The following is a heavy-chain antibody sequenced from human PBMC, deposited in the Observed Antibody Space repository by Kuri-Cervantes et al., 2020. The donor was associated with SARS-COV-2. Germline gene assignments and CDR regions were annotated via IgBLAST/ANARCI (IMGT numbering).Heavy chain of an antibody. V-gene: IGHV4-61*02. Sequence: SCTVSGGSISSGSYYWSWIRQPAGKGLEWIGRIYTSGSTNYNPSLKSRVTMPVDTSKNQFSLKLSSVTAADTAVYYCARVRVGYYYGSGRGDYYYYYMDVWGKGTTVTVSS. CDR2: IYTSGST. J-gene: IGHJ6*03. CDR3: ARVRVGYYYGSGRGDYYYYYMDV. D-gene: IGHD3-10*01. CDR1: GGSISSGSYY.